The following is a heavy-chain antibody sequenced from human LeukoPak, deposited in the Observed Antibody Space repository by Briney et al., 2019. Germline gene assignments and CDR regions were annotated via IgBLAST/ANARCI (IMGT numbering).Heavy chain of an antibody. V-gene: IGHV3-23*01. CDR3: AKDRQQLVRHAEYFQH. Sequence: QPGGSLRLSCAASGFTFSSYAMNWVRQAPGKGLQWVSSISGSGVNTYYADSVKGRFTISRDNSKDTLYLQMNSLRADDTAVYYCAKDRQQLVRHAEYFQHWGQGTLVTVSS. J-gene: IGHJ1*01. CDR2: ISGSGVNT. CDR1: GFTFSSYA. D-gene: IGHD6-13*01.